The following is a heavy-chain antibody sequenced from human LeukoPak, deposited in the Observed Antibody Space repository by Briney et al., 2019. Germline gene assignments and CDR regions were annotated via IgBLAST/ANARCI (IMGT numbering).Heavy chain of an antibody. V-gene: IGHV3-15*07. CDR1: GFTSSNAY. CDR3: ITPLPYSAQ. J-gene: IGHJ4*02. CDR2: IKPKTDGGTT. Sequence: PGGSLRLSCAASGFTSSNAYMNWVRQAPGKGLEWVGRIKPKTDGGTTEYAAPVKDRFSISRDDSKSMMYLQMNSLKTEDTAVYYCITPLPYSAQGGQGTLVTVSS. D-gene: IGHD2-21*01.